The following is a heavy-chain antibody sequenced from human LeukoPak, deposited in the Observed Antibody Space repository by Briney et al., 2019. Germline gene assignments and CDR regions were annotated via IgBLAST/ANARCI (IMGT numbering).Heavy chain of an antibody. V-gene: IGHV4-39*07. CDR1: GGSISSSSYS. Sequence: SETLSLTCTVSGGSISSSSYSWGWIRQPPGKGLEWIGSVYYSGITYYNPSLKSRVTISVDTSKNQFSLKLRSVTAADTAVYYCARDGFYYYYYMDVWGKGTTVTVSS. CDR3: ARDGFYYYYYMDV. J-gene: IGHJ6*03. CDR2: VYYSGIT.